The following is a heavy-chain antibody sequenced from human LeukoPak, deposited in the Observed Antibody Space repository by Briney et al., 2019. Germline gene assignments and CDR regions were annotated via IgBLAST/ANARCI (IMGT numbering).Heavy chain of an antibody. J-gene: IGHJ4*02. D-gene: IGHD2-2*01. V-gene: IGHV3-66*01. CDR3: ARVKYQLLSSPFDY. CDR1: GFTVSSNY. CDR2: IYSGGST. Sequence: PGGSLRLSCAASGFTVSSNYMSWVRQAPGKGLEWVSVIYSGGSTYYADPVKGRFTISRDNSKNTLYLQMNSLRAEDTAVYYCARVKYQLLSSPFDYWGQGTLVTVSS.